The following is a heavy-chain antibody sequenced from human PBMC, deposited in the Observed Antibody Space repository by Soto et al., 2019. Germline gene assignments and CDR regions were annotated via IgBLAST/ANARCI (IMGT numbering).Heavy chain of an antibody. D-gene: IGHD6-19*01. V-gene: IGHV4-39*01. Sequence: QLQLQESGPGLVKPSETLSLTCTVSGGSISSSSYYWGWIRQPPGKGLEWIGSIYYSGSTYYNPSLKRRVTISVDTSKNQFSLKLSSVTAADPAVYSCARQSHPWSQWLVDYWGQGTLVTVSS. CDR2: IYYSGST. CDR3: ARQSHPWSQWLVDY. CDR1: GGSISSSSYY. J-gene: IGHJ4*02.